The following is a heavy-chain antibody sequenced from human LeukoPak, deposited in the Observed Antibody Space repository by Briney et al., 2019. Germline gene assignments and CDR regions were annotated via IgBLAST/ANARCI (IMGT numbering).Heavy chain of an antibody. CDR3: ARSRVIFGEPYDY. D-gene: IGHD3-10*01. CDR1: GGTFSSYA. V-gene: IGHV1-69*13. J-gene: IGHJ4*02. CDR2: IIPIFGTA. Sequence: SVKVSCKASGGTFSSYAIGWVRQAPGQGLEWMGGIIPIFGTANYAQKFQGRVTITADESTSTAYMELSSLRSEDTAVYYCARSRVIFGEPYDYWGQGTLVTVSS.